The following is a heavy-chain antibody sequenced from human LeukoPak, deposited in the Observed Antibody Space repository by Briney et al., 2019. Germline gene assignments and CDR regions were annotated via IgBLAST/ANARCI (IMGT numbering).Heavy chain of an antibody. Sequence: SAGSLILSCAASGFTFDDYGMSRVRQAPGQGLEWVSGINSNGGSTGYADSVTGRFTISRDNAKNSLYLQLTSLRAEDMALYHCAKDPSPYGSGSYPDYFDYWGQGTLVTVSS. J-gene: IGHJ4*02. CDR2: INSNGGST. CDR3: AKDPSPYGSGSYPDYFDY. CDR1: GFTFDDYG. D-gene: IGHD3-10*01. V-gene: IGHV3-20*01.